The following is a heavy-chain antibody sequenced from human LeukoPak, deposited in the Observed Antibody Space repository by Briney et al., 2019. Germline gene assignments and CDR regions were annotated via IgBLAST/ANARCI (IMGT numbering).Heavy chain of an antibody. D-gene: IGHD1-26*01. J-gene: IGHJ4*02. Sequence: PGGSLRLSCAASGFTFSSYGMHWVRQAPGKGLEWVAVIWYDGSNKYYADSVKGRFTISRDDSKNMLYLQMNSLESDDTAVYFCTTDPPGAYWGQGTLVAVSS. CDR1: GFTFSSYG. CDR2: IWYDGSNK. CDR3: TTDPPGAY. V-gene: IGHV3-33*01.